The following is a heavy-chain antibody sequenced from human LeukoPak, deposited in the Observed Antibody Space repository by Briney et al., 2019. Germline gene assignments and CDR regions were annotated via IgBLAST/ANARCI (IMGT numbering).Heavy chain of an antibody. CDR1: GGSFSGYY. D-gene: IGHD6-13*01. V-gene: IGHV4-34*01. Sequence: SETMSLTCAVYGGSFSGYYWSWIRQPPGKGLEWIGEINHSGSTNYNPSLKSRVTISVDTSKNQFSLKLSSVTAADTAVYYCAREGDSNSVGWFDPWGQGTLVTVSS. CDR3: AREGDSNSVGWFDP. J-gene: IGHJ5*02. CDR2: INHSGST.